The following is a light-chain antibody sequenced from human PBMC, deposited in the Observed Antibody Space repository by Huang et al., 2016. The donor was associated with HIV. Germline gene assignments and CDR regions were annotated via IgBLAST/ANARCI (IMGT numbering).Light chain of an antibody. CDR3: QQFNHYPLT. J-gene: IGKJ4*01. CDR1: QGISNT. Sequence: QLTQSPSSLSASVGDRVTITCRASQGISNTLAWYQQKPGKAPKLLIYDASSLQTGAPSSFSGSGSGTDFTLTSSSLQPEDCATYYCQQFNHYPLTFGGGTKVEIE. V-gene: IGKV1D-13*01. CDR2: DAS.